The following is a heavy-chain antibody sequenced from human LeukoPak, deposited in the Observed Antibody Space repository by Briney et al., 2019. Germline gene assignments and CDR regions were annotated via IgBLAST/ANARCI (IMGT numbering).Heavy chain of an antibody. CDR3: ARENAPSYGDYDY. CDR2: IKQDGSEK. J-gene: IGHJ4*02. D-gene: IGHD4-17*01. CDR1: GFTFDDYA. Sequence: GGSLRLSFAASGFTFDDYAMHWVRQAPGKGLEWVANIKQDGSEKYYVDSVKGRFTISRDNAKNSLYLQMNSLRAEDTAVYYCARENAPSYGDYDYWGQGTLVTVSS. V-gene: IGHV3-7*01.